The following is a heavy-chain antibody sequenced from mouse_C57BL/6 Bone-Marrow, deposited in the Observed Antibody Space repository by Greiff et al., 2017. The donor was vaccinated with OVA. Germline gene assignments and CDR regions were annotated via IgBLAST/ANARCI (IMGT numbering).Heavy chain of an antibody. CDR3: ARPGSCPHWYFDV. J-gene: IGHJ1*03. Sequence: QVQLQQPGAELVKPGASVKLSCKASGYTFTSYWMQWVKQRPGQGLEWIGEIDPSDSYTNYNQKFKGKATLTVDTSSSTAYMQLSSLTSEDSAVYYCARPGSCPHWYFDVWGTGTTVTVSS. V-gene: IGHV1-50*01. D-gene: IGHD1-1*01. CDR2: IDPSDSYT. CDR1: GYTFTSYW.